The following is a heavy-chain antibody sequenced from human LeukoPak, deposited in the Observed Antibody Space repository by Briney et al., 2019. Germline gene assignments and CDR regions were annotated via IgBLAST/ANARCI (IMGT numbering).Heavy chain of an antibody. J-gene: IGHJ4*02. CDR2: INPNSGGT. Sequence: ASVKVSCKASGYTFTGYYMHWVRQAPGQGLEWMGWINPNSGGTNYAQKFQGRVTMTRDTSISTAYMELSRLRSDDTAVYYCARRRVSRGSYPCEYFDYWGQGTLVTVSS. CDR3: ARRRVSRGSYPCEYFDY. CDR1: GYTFTGYY. D-gene: IGHD1-26*01. V-gene: IGHV1-2*02.